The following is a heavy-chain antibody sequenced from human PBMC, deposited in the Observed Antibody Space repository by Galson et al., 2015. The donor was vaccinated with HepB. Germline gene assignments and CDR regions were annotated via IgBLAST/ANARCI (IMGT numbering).Heavy chain of an antibody. CDR2: INHNGST. D-gene: IGHD3-3*01. Sequence: SETLSLTCAVYGGSVSTHYWSWIRQSPGKGLEWIGEINHNGSTNYNPSLKSRVTISVDTSKNRFSLKLSSVTAADTAVYYCARVVYYDFWNGFRPWGQGTLVTVSS. CDR1: GGSVSTHY. CDR3: ARVVYYDFWNGFRP. J-gene: IGHJ5*02. V-gene: IGHV4-34*01.